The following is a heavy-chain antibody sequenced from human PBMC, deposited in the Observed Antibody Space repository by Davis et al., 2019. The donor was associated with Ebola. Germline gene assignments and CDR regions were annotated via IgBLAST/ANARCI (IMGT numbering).Heavy chain of an antibody. J-gene: IGHJ2*01. CDR3: TRHVPGDFWYFDL. Sequence: GESLKIPRAAPGFSVSDKYMSWVRQAPGKGLEWVSVIYTDGRMYHADSVKGRFTISRDNSKNTVYLQINSLRAEDTAMYHCTRHVPGDFWYFDLWGRGTLVTVSS. CDR1: GFSVSDKY. V-gene: IGHV3-66*04. D-gene: IGHD4-17*01. CDR2: IYTDGRM.